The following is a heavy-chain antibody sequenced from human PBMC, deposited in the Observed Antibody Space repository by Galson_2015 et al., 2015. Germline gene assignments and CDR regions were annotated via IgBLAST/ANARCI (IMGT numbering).Heavy chain of an antibody. J-gene: IGHJ2*01. D-gene: IGHD2-21*02. CDR2: ISYDGSNK. Sequence: SLRLSCAASGFTFSSYGMHWVRQAPGKGLEWVAVISYDGSNKYYADSVKGRFTISRDNSKNTLYLQMYSLRAEDTAVYYCAKDFMRVTAPYWYFDLWGRGTLVTVSS. V-gene: IGHV3-30*18. CDR1: GFTFSSYG. CDR3: AKDFMRVTAPYWYFDL.